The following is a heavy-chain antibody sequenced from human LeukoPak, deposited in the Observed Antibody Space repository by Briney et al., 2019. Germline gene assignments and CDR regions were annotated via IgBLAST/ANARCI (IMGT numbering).Heavy chain of an antibody. CDR2: IHHSGST. D-gene: IGHD4-17*01. Sequence: SGTLSLTCAVSGGSISASNWWSWVRQPPGRGLEWIGEIHHSGSTNYNPSLKSRVTISIDKSKNQFSLKVSSVTAADTAVYYCAAKTTVTTYYFDHWGQGTRVTVSS. J-gene: IGHJ4*02. V-gene: IGHV4-4*02. CDR1: GGSISASNW. CDR3: AAKTTVTTYYFDH.